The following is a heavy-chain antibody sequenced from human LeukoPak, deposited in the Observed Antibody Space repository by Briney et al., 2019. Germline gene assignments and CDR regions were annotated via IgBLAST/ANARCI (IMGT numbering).Heavy chain of an antibody. D-gene: IGHD2-8*02. CDR2: ISSSSSYI. J-gene: IGHJ4*02. V-gene: IGHV3-21*04. CDR1: GFTFSSYS. Sequence: GGSLRLSCAASGFTFSSYSMNWVRQAPGKGLEWVSSISSSSSYIYYADSVRGRFTISRDNSKSTLSLQMNSLRAEDTAIYYCATYRQVLLPFESWGQGTLVTVPS. CDR3: ATYRQVLLPFES.